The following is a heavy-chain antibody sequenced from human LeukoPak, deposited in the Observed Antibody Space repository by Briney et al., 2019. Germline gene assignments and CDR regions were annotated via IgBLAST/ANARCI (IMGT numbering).Heavy chain of an antibody. Sequence: PGGSLRLSCAASGFTFSNYAMTWVRQAPGKGLEWVSSIGISDDNTYYADSVKGRFTMSRDNSKNTLYLQMNSLRAEDTAVYYCAKNGYRSGWREHWGQGTLVTVSS. V-gene: IGHV3-23*01. CDR1: GFTFSNYA. D-gene: IGHD6-19*01. CDR2: IGISDDNT. CDR3: AKNGYRSGWREH. J-gene: IGHJ4*02.